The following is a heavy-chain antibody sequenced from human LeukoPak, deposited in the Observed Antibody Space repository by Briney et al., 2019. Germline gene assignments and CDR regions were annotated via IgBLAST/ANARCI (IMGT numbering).Heavy chain of an antibody. CDR3: ARERRILAYCGGDCYSGYYYYYGMDV. V-gene: IGHV3-7*01. Sequence: GGSLRLSCAASGFTFSSYWMSWVRQAPGKGLEWVANIKQDGSEKYYVDSVKGRFTISRDNAKNSLYLQMNSLRAEDTAVYYCARERRILAYCGGDCYSGYYYYYGMDVWGQGTTVTVSS. J-gene: IGHJ6*02. CDR1: GFTFSSYW. D-gene: IGHD2-21*02. CDR2: IKQDGSEK.